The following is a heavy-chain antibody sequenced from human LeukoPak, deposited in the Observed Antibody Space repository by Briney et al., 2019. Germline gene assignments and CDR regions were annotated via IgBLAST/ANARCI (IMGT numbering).Heavy chain of an antibody. J-gene: IGHJ5*02. V-gene: IGHV3-7*01. Sequence: PGGSLRLSCAASGFTFSSHWMSLVRQAPGKGLEWVANIKQDGSERYYVDSVRGRFTISRDNAKNSLYLQMNSVRAEDTAVYYCARDLYYYGSGPPGWFDPWGQGTLVTVSS. CDR1: GFTFSSHW. CDR2: IKQDGSER. CDR3: ARDLYYYGSGPPGWFDP. D-gene: IGHD3-10*01.